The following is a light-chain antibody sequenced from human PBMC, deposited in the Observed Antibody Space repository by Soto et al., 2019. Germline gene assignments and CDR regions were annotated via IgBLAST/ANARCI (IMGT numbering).Light chain of an antibody. CDR1: SGSIASNY. Sequence: NFMLTRPHSVSESPGKTVTISCTRSSGSIASNYVQWYQQRPGSAPTTVIYEDNQRPSGVPDRFSGSIDSSSNSASLTISGLKTEDEADYYCQSYDSSNPYVVFGGGTKVTVL. J-gene: IGLJ2*01. CDR2: EDN. V-gene: IGLV6-57*04. CDR3: QSYDSSNPYVV.